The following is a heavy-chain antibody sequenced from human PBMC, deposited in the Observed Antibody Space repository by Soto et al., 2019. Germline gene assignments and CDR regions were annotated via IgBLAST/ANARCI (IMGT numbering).Heavy chain of an antibody. Sequence: QVQLVESGGGVVQPGRSLRLSCAASGFTFSSYGMHWVCQAPGKGLEWVAVISYDGSNKYYADSVKGRFTISRDNSKNTLYLQMNSLRAEDTAVYYCAKAGIAAAVKGNWFDPWGQGTLVTVSS. J-gene: IGHJ5*02. V-gene: IGHV3-30*18. D-gene: IGHD6-13*01. CDR2: ISYDGSNK. CDR1: GFTFSSYG. CDR3: AKAGIAAAVKGNWFDP.